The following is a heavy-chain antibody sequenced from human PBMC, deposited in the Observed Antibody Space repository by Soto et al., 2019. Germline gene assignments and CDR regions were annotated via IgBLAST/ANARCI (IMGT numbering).Heavy chain of an antibody. D-gene: IGHD4-17*01. CDR2: ISHSGST. CDR1: GGSISSGGYS. V-gene: IGHV4-30-2*01. J-gene: IGHJ4*02. Sequence: SETLSLTCPVSGGSISSGGYSWSWIRQPPGKGLEWIGYISHSGSTYYNPSLKSRVTISLDRSKNQFSLKLSSVTAADTAVFYCARAADYGGNPVDYWGQGTLVTVSS. CDR3: ARAADYGGNPVDY.